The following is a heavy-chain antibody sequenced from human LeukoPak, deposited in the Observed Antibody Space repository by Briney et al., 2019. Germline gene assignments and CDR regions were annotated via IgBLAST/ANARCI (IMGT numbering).Heavy chain of an antibody. CDR1: GGSISSYY. V-gene: IGHV4-59*08. CDR2: IYYSGRT. CDR3: ALGYSYGFDI. J-gene: IGHJ3*02. D-gene: IGHD5-18*01. Sequence: SETLPLTCTVSGGSISSYYWSWIRQPPGKGLEWIGYIYYSGRTNYNPSLKSRVTLSVDTSKNQFSLKLSSVTAADTAVYYCALGYSYGFDIWGQGTMVTVSS.